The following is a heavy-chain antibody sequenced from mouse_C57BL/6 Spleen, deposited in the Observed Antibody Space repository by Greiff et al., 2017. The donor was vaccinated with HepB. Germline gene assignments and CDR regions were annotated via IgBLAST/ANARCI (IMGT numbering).Heavy chain of an antibody. CDR2: IYPGDGDT. Sequence: VQLQQSGPELVKPGASVKISCKASGYAFSSSWMNWVKQRPGKGLEWIGRIYPGDGDTNYNGKFKGKATLTADKSSSTAYMQLSSLTSEDSAVYFCARKEREHWYFDVWGTGTTVTVSS. J-gene: IGHJ1*03. CDR1: GYAFSSSW. V-gene: IGHV1-82*01. CDR3: ARKEREHWYFDV.